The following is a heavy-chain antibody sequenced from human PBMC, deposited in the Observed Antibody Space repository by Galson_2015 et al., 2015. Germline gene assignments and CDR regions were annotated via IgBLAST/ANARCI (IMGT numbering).Heavy chain of an antibody. J-gene: IGHJ4*02. Sequence: SLRLSCAASGFTFSNYAMGWVRQAPGKGLDWVSVISGTSLSIYYADSVKGRFTISRDNFENTLYLQMSSLRAEDTAVYYCTKEADFWSGPNSYLDFWGRGTLVTVSS. D-gene: IGHD3-3*01. CDR2: ISGTSLSI. CDR1: GFTFSNYA. V-gene: IGHV3-23*01. CDR3: TKEADFWSGPNSYLDF.